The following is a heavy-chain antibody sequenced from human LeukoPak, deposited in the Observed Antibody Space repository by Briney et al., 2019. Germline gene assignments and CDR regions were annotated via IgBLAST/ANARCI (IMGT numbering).Heavy chain of an antibody. Sequence: GGSLRLSCAASGFTFSSYGMHWVRQAPGKGLEWVAVIWYDGSNKYYADSVKGRFTISRDNSKNTLYLQMNSLRAEDTAVYYCARDGGYCSSTSCYSFGMDVWGQGTTVTVSS. CDR2: IWYDGSNK. CDR3: ARDGGYCSSTSCYSFGMDV. CDR1: GFTFSSYG. V-gene: IGHV3-33*01. D-gene: IGHD2-2*01. J-gene: IGHJ6*02.